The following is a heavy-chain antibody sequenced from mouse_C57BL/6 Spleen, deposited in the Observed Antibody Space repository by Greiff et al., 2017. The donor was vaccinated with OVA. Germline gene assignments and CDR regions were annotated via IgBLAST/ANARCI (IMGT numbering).Heavy chain of an antibody. CDR2: IYPRDGST. V-gene: IGHV1-85*01. J-gene: IGHJ2*01. Sequence: QVQLQQSGPELVKPGASVKLSCKASGYTFTSYDINWVKQRPGQGLEWIGWIYPRDGSTKYNEKFKGKATLTVDTSSSTAYMELHSLTSEDSAVYFCARQAYDSNYGLYYFDYWGQGTTLTVSS. CDR1: GYTFTSYD. D-gene: IGHD2-4*01. CDR3: ARQAYDSNYGLYYFDY.